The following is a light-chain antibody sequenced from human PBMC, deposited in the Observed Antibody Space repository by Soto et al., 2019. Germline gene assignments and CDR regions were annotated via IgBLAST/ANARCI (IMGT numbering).Light chain of an antibody. J-gene: IGKJ1*01. V-gene: IGKV3-15*01. CDR3: QQYNNWPPTWT. CDR2: GAS. Sequence: EIEMTLSPVTLSESPGERATLSCRASQSVSSNLDWYQQKPGQAPRLLIYGASTRATGIPARFSGSGSGTEFTLTISSLQSEDFAVYYCQQYNNWPPTWTFGQGTKVDIK. CDR1: QSVSSN.